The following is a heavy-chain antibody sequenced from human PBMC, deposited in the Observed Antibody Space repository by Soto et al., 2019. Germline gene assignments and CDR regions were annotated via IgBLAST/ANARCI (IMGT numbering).Heavy chain of an antibody. V-gene: IGHV3-30-3*01. Sequence: PGGSLRLSCAASGFTFSSYAMHWVRQAPGKGLEWVAVISYDGSNKYYADSVKGRFTISRDNSKNTLYLQMNSLRAEDMAVYYCAKGSRDSNIYYYYYGMDVWGQGTTVTVSS. CDR3: AKGSRDSNIYYYYYGMDV. D-gene: IGHD4-4*01. J-gene: IGHJ6*02. CDR2: ISYDGSNK. CDR1: GFTFSSYA.